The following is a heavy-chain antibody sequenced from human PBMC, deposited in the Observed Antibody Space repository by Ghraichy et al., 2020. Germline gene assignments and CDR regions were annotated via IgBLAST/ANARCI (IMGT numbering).Heavy chain of an antibody. J-gene: IGHJ4*02. CDR3: ERVGDSGSPLG. D-gene: IGHD1-26*01. CDR1: GFTFDRYI. V-gene: IGHV3-48*02. Sequence: GGSLRLSCSASGFTFDRYIMNWVRQAPGKGLEWVSYISSSSTSIKYADSVKGRFTISRDNAKNSLWLQMHSLRDDDTAMYYCERVGDSGSPLGWGPGTLVTVSS. CDR2: ISSSSTSI.